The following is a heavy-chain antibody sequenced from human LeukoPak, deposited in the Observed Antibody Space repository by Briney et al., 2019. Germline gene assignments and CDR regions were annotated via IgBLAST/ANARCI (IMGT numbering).Heavy chain of an antibody. CDR1: GITFGTYA. CDR3: TRDPNGDYVGAFDM. V-gene: IGHV3-23*01. CDR2: MRGSGGGT. J-gene: IGHJ3*02. D-gene: IGHD4-17*01. Sequence: GGSLTPSCAASGITFGTYAMTWGRQAPGRGVEWVSSMRGSGGGTDYADYVKGRFTISRDNPRDTLFLQMNSLRAEDTALYYCTRDPNGDYVGAFDMWGPGTMVTVSS.